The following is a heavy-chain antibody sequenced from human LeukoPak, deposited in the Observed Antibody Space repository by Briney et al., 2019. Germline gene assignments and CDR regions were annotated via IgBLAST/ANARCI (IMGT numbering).Heavy chain of an antibody. Sequence: GGSLRLSCAASGFTFSSYGMHWVRQAPGKGLEWVAVISYDGSNKYYADSVKGRFTISRDNSKNTLYLQMNSLRAEDTGLYYCARDGNSGYDLTYYYGMDIWGQGTTVTVAS. CDR2: ISYDGSNK. D-gene: IGHD5-12*01. CDR3: ARDGNSGYDLTYYYGMDI. CDR1: GFTFSSYG. J-gene: IGHJ6*02. V-gene: IGHV3-30*03.